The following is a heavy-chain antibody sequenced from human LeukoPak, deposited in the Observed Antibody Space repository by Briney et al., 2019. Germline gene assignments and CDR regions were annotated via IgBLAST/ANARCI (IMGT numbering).Heavy chain of an antibody. D-gene: IGHD3-10*01. V-gene: IGHV4-34*01. CDR1: GGSFSGYY. CDR2: INHSGST. CDR3: ATQPYITMVRGVIIPSGFVV. J-gene: IGHJ4*02. Sequence: SETLSLTCAVYGGSFSGYYWSWIRQPPGKGLEWIGEINHSGSTNYNPSLKSRVTISVDTSKNQFSLKLSSVTAADTAVYYCATQPYITMVRGVIIPSGFVVWGQGTLVTVSS.